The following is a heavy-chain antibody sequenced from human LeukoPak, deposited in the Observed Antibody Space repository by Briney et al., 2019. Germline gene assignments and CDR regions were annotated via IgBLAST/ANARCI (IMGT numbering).Heavy chain of an antibody. D-gene: IGHD1-26*01. J-gene: IGHJ3*02. V-gene: IGHV4-59*01. CDR2: IYYSGST. CDR1: GVSINISY. CDR3: AREVTSGSYRRAFDI. Sequence: SETLSLTCTVSGVSINISYWSWIRQPPGKGLEWIGYIYYSGSTNYNPSLKSRVTISVDTSKNQFSLKLSSVTAADTAVYYCAREVTSGSYRRAFDIWGQGTMVTVSS.